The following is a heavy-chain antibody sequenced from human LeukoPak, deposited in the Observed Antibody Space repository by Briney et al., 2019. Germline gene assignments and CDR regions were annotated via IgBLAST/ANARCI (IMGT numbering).Heavy chain of an antibody. CDR2: IYHSGST. Sequence: SGTLSLTCAVSGGSISSNDWWVWVRQPPGTGLEWIGEIYHSGSTFYNPSLKGRVTISLDKSKNQFSLKLNSVTAADPAMYYCASTGTYGSGSYYVWGQGTLVTVSS. J-gene: IGHJ4*02. V-gene: IGHV4-4*02. D-gene: IGHD3-10*01. CDR3: ASTGTYGSGSYYV. CDR1: GGSISSNDW.